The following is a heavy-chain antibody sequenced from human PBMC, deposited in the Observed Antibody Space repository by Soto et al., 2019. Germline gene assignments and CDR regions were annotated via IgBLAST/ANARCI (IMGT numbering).Heavy chain of an antibody. Sequence: ASVKVSCKASGYTFTSYYMHWVRQAPGQGLEWMGIINPSGGSTSYAQKFQGRVTMTRDTSTSTVYMELSSLRSEDTAVYYCARAGITIFGVVSYPYYYYYMDVWGKGTTVTVSS. CDR3: ARAGITIFGVVSYPYYYYYMDV. D-gene: IGHD3-3*01. V-gene: IGHV1-46*03. J-gene: IGHJ6*03. CDR2: INPSGGST. CDR1: GYTFTSYY.